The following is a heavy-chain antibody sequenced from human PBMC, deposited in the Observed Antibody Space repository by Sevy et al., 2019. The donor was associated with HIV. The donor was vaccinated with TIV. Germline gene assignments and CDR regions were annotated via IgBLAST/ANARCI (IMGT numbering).Heavy chain of an antibody. V-gene: IGHV4-30-2*01. CDR3: ARGDHSNTFDY. J-gene: IGHJ4*02. CDR2: MYHSGST. Sequence: SETLSLTCAVSGDSISSGGYSWNWIRQPPGKGLEGIGYMYHSGSTYSNPSLQSRVTISVDRSKNQFSLKLTSVTAADTAVYYCARGDHSNTFDYWGQGTLVTVSS. CDR1: GDSISSGGYS.